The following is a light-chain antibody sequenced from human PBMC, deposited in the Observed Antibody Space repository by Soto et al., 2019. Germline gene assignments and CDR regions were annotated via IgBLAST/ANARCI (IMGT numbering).Light chain of an antibody. CDR3: CSFAGGYTFV. Sequence: QSALTQPRSVSGSPGQSVTISCTGTSSDVGRYNSVSWYQQVPGKVPRLMMYDFTKRPSGVPDRFSGSKSANTASLTISGLQAEDEAEYFCCSFAGGYTFVFGPGTKVTVL. CDR2: DFT. CDR1: SSDVGRYNS. V-gene: IGLV2-11*01. J-gene: IGLJ1*01.